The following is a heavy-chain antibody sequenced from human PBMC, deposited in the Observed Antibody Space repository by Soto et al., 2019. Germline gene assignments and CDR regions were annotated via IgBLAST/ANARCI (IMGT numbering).Heavy chain of an antibody. J-gene: IGHJ6*03. CDR1: GGSFSGYY. CDR2: INHSGST. Sequence: ASETLSLTCAVYGGSFSGYYWSWIRQPPGKGLEWIGEINHSGSTNYNPSLKSRVTISVDTSKNQFSLKLSSVTAADTAVYYCATATVTTGKFSYYYMDVWGKGTTVTVSS. V-gene: IGHV4-34*01. D-gene: IGHD4-17*01. CDR3: ATATVTTGKFSYYYMDV.